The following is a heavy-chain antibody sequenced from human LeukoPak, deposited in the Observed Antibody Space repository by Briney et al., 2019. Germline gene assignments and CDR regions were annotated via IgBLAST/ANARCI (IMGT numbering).Heavy chain of an antibody. CDR1: GGSCSGYY. CDR3: AARQRRGYSYGRYYFDY. Sequence: KPSENLSLTCAVDGGSCSGYYWSWIRQPPGKGIDWTAEINHSGSTNYNPSLKSRVTISVDTSKNQCSLKLSSVTAADTAVYYCAARQRRGYSYGRYYFDYWGQGTLVSVSS. CDR2: INHSGST. D-gene: IGHD5-18*01. V-gene: IGHV4-34*01. J-gene: IGHJ4*02.